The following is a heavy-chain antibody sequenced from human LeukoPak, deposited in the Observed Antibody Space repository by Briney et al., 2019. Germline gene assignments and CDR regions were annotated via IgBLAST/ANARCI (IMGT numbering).Heavy chain of an antibody. Sequence: SQTLSLTCAISGDSVSSNSAAWNWIRQSPSRGLEWLGRTYYRSKWYNDYAVSVKSRITINPDTSKNQFSLQLNSVTPEDTAVCYCARDRGYGSGSYLEVYFDYWGQGTLVTVSS. V-gene: IGHV6-1*01. D-gene: IGHD3-10*01. CDR3: ARDRGYGSGSYLEVYFDY. CDR1: GDSVSSNSAA. CDR2: TYYRSKWYN. J-gene: IGHJ4*02.